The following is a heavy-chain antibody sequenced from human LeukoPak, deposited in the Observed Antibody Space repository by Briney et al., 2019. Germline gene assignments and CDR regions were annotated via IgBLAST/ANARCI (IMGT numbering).Heavy chain of an antibody. V-gene: IGHV1-69*13. CDR2: IIPIFGTA. Sequence: ASVKVSCKASGGTFSSYAISWVRQAPGQGLEWMGGIIPIFGTANYARKFQGRVTITADESTSTAYMELSSLRSEDTAVYYCACAAAGIGDGMDVWGQGTTVTVSS. J-gene: IGHJ6*02. CDR3: ACAAAGIGDGMDV. D-gene: IGHD6-13*01. CDR1: GGTFSSYA.